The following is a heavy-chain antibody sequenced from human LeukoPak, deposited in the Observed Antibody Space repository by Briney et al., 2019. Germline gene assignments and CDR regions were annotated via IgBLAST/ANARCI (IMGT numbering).Heavy chain of an antibody. V-gene: IGHV4-34*01. D-gene: IGHD5-24*01. Sequence: SETLSLTCAVYGGSFSGYYWSWIRQPPGKGLEWIGEINHSGSTNYNPSLKSRVTISVDTSKNQFSLKLSSVTAADTAVYYCARDGYNKGVYWGQGTLVTVSS. CDR3: ARDGYNKGVY. CDR1: GGSFSGYY. CDR2: INHSGST. J-gene: IGHJ4*02.